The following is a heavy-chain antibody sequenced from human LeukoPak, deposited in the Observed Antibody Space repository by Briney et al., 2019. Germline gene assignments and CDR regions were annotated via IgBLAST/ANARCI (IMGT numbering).Heavy chain of an antibody. Sequence: GRSLRLSCAASGFTFSSYGMHWVRQAPGKGLEWVAVIWYDGSNKYYADSVKGRFTISRDNSKNTLYLQMNSLRAEDTAVYYCASESVEMAFDYWGQGNLVTVSS. CDR1: GFTFSSYG. D-gene: IGHD5-24*01. J-gene: IGHJ4*02. V-gene: IGHV3-33*01. CDR3: ASESVEMAFDY. CDR2: IWYDGSNK.